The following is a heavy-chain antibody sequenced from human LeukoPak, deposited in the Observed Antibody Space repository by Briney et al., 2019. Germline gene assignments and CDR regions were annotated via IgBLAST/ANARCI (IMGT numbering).Heavy chain of an antibody. CDR1: GGTFSSYA. Sequence: ASVKVSCKASGGTFSSYAISWVRQAPGQGLEWMGWINPNSGGTNYAQKFQGRVTMTRDTSISTAYMELSRLRSDDTAVYYCARGIMTVVTPGAFDIWGQGTMVTVSS. CDR3: ARGIMTVVTPGAFDI. CDR2: INPNSGGT. V-gene: IGHV1-2*02. J-gene: IGHJ3*02. D-gene: IGHD4-23*01.